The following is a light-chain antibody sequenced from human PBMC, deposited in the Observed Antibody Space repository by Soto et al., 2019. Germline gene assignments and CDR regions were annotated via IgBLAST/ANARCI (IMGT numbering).Light chain of an antibody. V-gene: IGLV2-11*01. Sequence: QSVLTQARSVSGTPGQSVTISCTGTSSDVGGYNYVSWYQQHPGKAPKLMIYAVSKRPSRVPDRFSGSKSGNTASLTISGLQAENEADYYCCSYAGSYFYVFGTGTKVTVL. J-gene: IGLJ1*01. CDR3: CSYAGSYFYV. CDR1: SSDVGGYNY. CDR2: AVS.